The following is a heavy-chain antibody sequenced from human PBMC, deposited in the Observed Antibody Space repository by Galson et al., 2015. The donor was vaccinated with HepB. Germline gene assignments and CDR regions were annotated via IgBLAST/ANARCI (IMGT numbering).Heavy chain of an antibody. CDR2: ISSSSTI. CDR1: GFTFSSYS. J-gene: IGHJ6*02. V-gene: IGHV3-48*02. Sequence: SLRLSCAASGFTFSSYSMNWVRQAPGKGLEWVSYISSSSTIYYADSVKGRFTISRDNAKNSLYLQMNSLRDEDTAVYYCARVGPHQYYYYYGMDVWGQGTTVTVSS. CDR3: ARVGPHQYYYYYGMDV.